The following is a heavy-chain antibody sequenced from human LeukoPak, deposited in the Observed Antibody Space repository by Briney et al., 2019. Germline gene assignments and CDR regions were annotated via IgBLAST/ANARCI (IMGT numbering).Heavy chain of an antibody. Sequence: SETLSLTCTVSSGSISDYYWNWIRQPPGKGLEWIGYIFYTGNTNYNPSLKSRVTISLDTSKNQFSLNLTSATAADTAVYYCACLTTADAFDIWGQGTMVTVSS. CDR1: SGSISDYY. J-gene: IGHJ3*02. CDR3: ACLTTADAFDI. D-gene: IGHD3-22*01. V-gene: IGHV4-59*01. CDR2: IFYTGNT.